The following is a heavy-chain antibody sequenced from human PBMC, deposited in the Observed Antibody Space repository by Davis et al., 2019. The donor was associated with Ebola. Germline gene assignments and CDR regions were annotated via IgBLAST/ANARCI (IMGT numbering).Heavy chain of an antibody. J-gene: IGHJ6*02. CDR2: IYPGDSDT. CDR3: ARFRSRNYYYYGMDV. D-gene: IGHD1-14*01. V-gene: IGHV5-51*01. Sequence: GESLKISCKGSGYSFTSYWIGWVRQMPGKGLEWMGIIYPGDSDTRYSPYFQGRVTISADKSISTAYLQWSSLKTSDTAMYYCARFRSRNYYYYGMDVWGQGTTVTVSS. CDR1: GYSFTSYW.